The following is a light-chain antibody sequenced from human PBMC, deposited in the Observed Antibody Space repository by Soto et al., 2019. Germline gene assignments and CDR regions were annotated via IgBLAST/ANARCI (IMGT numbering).Light chain of an antibody. CDR3: QQYSNWAPIT. J-gene: IGKJ3*01. V-gene: IGKV3-15*01. CDR1: QSVSSD. Sequence: EIVMTQSPATLSVSPGERATLSCRASQSVSSDLAWFQQTPGRAPRLLIYGASTRATGIPARFSGSGSGTEFTLTISSLQSEDFAVYYCQQYSNWAPITFGPGTKVDIK. CDR2: GAS.